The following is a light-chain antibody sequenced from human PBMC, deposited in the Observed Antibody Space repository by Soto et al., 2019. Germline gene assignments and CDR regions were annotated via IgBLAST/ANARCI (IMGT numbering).Light chain of an antibody. CDR3: QSYDSSLSGSV. CDR2: RNT. J-gene: IGLJ3*02. CDR1: SSNIGAGYD. Sequence: QSVLTQPPSVSGAPGQRVTISCTGSSSNIGAGYDVHWYQQLPGTAPKLLIYRNTNRPSGVPDRFSGSKSGTSASLAITGLQAEDEADYYCQSYDSSLSGSVFGGGTSSPS. V-gene: IGLV1-40*01.